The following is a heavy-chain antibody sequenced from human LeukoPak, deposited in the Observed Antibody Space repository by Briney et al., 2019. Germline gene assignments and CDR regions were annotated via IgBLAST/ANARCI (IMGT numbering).Heavy chain of an antibody. CDR3: VRWAGRLISSSWSDY. Sequence: ASVKLSCKASGYTFPSYGISWVRQAPGQGLEWMGWINAYNGNTNYAQMLQGRVTMTTDTSTSTAYMELGSLRSDDTAVYYCVRWAGRLISSSWSDYWGQGTLVTVSS. CDR2: INAYNGNT. J-gene: IGHJ4*02. CDR1: GYTFPSYG. V-gene: IGHV1-18*01. D-gene: IGHD6-13*01.